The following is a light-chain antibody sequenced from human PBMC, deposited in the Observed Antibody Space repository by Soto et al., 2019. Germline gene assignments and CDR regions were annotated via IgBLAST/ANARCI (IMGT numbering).Light chain of an antibody. CDR1: QNLNHY. CDR2: AAS. CDR3: QQSYRMPQT. J-gene: IGKJ2*01. V-gene: IGKV1-39*01. Sequence: DIQMTQSPFSLSASVGDRVTISCRASQNLNHYLRWYQHKPGKAPKLLIYAASKLQSGVPSSFSGSRSGTEFTLTISRLYAEDFATYYCQQSYRMPQTFGQGTKLEIK.